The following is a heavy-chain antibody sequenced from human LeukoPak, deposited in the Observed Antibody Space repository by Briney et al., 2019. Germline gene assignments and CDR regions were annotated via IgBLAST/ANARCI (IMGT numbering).Heavy chain of an antibody. CDR1: GFTFSIYA. D-gene: IGHD2-15*01. J-gene: IGHJ4*02. V-gene: IGHV3-23*01. CDR3: AKDAQVVVVAAKLRPFDY. CDR2: ISGSGDST. Sequence: PGGSLRLSCAASGFTFSIYAVSWVRQAPGKGLEWVSTISGSGDSTYYTDSVKGRFTISRDNSKNTLYLQMNSLRAEDTALYYCAKDAQVVVVAAKLRPFDYWGQGTLVTVSS.